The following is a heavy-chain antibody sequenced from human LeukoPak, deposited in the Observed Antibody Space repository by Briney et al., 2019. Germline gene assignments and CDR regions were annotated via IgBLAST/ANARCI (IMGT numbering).Heavy chain of an antibody. J-gene: IGHJ2*01. D-gene: IGHD3-3*01. Sequence: GGSLRLSCAASGFTFGRYNMHWVRLAPGMGLEWVATMSFDGRNSYYADPVRGRFTLSRDKSKNTLFLQMNSLRGEDTAVYYCARDFWDDFEYFDLWGRGTLVTVSS. CDR2: MSFDGRNS. CDR1: GFTFGRYN. V-gene: IGHV3-30*04. CDR3: ARDFWDDFEYFDL.